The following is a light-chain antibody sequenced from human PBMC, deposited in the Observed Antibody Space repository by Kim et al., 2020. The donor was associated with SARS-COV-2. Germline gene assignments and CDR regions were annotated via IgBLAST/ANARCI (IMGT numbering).Light chain of an antibody. CDR2: AAS. CDR3: QQSYSTPWT. J-gene: IGKJ1*01. Sequence: DIQMTQSPSPLSTSVGAKVTITCRASQSISSYLNWYQQKPGKAPKLLIYAASSLQSGVPSRFSGSGSGTDFTLTISCLQPEDFATYYCQQSYSTPWTFGQGTKVDIK. V-gene: IGKV1-39*01. CDR1: QSISSY.